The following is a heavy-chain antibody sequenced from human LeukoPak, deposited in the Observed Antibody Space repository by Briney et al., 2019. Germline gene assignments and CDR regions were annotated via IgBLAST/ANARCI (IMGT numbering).Heavy chain of an antibody. CDR3: ARGMELGWGRYYYYYYMDV. J-gene: IGHJ6*03. V-gene: IGHV4-4*07. CDR2: IYTSGST. Sequence: SEPLSLTFTVSGGSISSYYWSWIRQPAGKGLEWIGRIYTSGSTNYNPSLKSRVTMSVDTSKNQFSLKLSSVTAADTAVYYCARGMELGWGRYYYYYYMDVWGKGTTVTISS. D-gene: IGHD3-16*01. CDR1: GGSISSYY.